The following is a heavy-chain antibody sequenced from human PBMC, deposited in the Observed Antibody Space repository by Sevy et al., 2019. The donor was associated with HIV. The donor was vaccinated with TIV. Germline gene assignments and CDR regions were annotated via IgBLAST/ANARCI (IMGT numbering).Heavy chain of an antibody. V-gene: IGHV3-73*01. CDR2: IRSKANSYAT. J-gene: IGHJ5*02. Sequence: GGSLRLSCAASGFTFSGSAMHWVRQASGKGLEWAGRIRSKANSYATAYAASVKGRFTISRDDSKNTAYLQMNSLKTEDTAVYYCTRLPDCSSTSCYRVGNWFDPRGQGTLVTVSS. CDR1: GFTFSGSA. CDR3: TRLPDCSSTSCYRVGNWFDP. D-gene: IGHD2-2*02.